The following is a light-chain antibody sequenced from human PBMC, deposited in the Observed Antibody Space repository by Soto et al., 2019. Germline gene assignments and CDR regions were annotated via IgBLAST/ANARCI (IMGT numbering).Light chain of an antibody. CDR2: SNN. Sequence: QSVLTQPPSASGTPGQRVTISCSGSSSNIGSNTVNWYQQLPGTAPKLLIYSNNQRPSGVPDRFSGSKSGTSAALAISGLQSEEEADYYWAAWDDSLNGHVVFGGGTKLTVL. CDR3: AAWDDSLNGHVV. J-gene: IGLJ2*01. CDR1: SSNIGSNT. V-gene: IGLV1-44*01.